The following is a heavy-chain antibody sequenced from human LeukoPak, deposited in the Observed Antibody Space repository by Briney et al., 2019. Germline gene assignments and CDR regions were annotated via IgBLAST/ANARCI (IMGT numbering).Heavy chain of an antibody. CDR2: ISAYNGNT. CDR3: ARDKHTLVTTDKRYYGMDV. CDR1: GYTFTSYG. J-gene: IGHJ6*02. Sequence: ASVKVSCKASGYTFTSYGISWVRQAPGQGLEGMGWISAYNGNTNYAQKLQGRVTMTTDTSTSTAYMELRSLRSDDTAVYYCARDKHTLVTTDKRYYGMDVWGQGTTVTVSS. V-gene: IGHV1-18*01. D-gene: IGHD4-17*01.